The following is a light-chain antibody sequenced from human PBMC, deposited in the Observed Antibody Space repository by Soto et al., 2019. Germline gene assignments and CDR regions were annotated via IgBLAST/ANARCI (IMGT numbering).Light chain of an antibody. CDR3: QSYDNNVRV. CDR1: SSNIGAGYD. J-gene: IGLJ2*01. CDR2: ANS. V-gene: IGLV1-40*01. Sequence: PVLTQPPSVSGAPGQTVTISCTGSSSNIGAGYDVHWYQQLPGTAPKLLIYANSNRPSGVPDRFSGSKSGTSASLAITGLQAEDEADYYCQSYDNNVRVFGGGTKLTVL.